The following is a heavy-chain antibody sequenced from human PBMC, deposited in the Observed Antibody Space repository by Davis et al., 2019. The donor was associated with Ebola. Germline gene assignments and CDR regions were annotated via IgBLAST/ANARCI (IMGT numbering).Heavy chain of an antibody. Sequence: MPSETLSLTCTVSGGSISSGDYYWSWIRQPPGKGLEWIGYIYYSGSTYYNPSLKSRATISVDTSRNQFSLRLSSVTPADTAVYFCANYLLPDWYFDLWGRGTLVTVSS. CDR3: ANYLLPDWYFDL. CDR1: GGSISSGDYY. CDR2: IYYSGST. V-gene: IGHV4-30-4*01. D-gene: IGHD1-7*01. J-gene: IGHJ2*01.